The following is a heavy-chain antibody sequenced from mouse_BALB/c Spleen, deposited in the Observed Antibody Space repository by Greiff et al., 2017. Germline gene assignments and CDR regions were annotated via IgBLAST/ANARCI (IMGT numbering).Heavy chain of an antibody. CDR1: GFTFSDYY. Sequence: EVQGVESGGGLVKPGGSLKLSCAASGFTFSDYYMYWVRQTPEKRLEWVAYISNGGGSTYYPDTVKGRFTISRDNAKNTLYLQMSSLKSEDTAMYYCARGDYGYYYAMDYWGQGTSVTVSS. D-gene: IGHD1-1*01. CDR3: ARGDYGYYYAMDY. V-gene: IGHV5-12*01. J-gene: IGHJ4*01. CDR2: ISNGGGST.